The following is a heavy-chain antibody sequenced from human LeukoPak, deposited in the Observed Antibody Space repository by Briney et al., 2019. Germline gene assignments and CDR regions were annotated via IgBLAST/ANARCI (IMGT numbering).Heavy chain of an antibody. Sequence: PGGSLRLSCAASGFTFSNYDMHWVRHAPGKGLVWVSRINSDGSSTSYADSVKGRFTISRDNAKNTLYLQMNSLRAEDTAVYYCARAVSSSSESYWGQGTLVTVSS. CDR3: ARAVSSSSESY. D-gene: IGHD6-6*01. CDR1: GFTFSNYD. CDR2: INSDGSST. J-gene: IGHJ4*02. V-gene: IGHV3-74*01.